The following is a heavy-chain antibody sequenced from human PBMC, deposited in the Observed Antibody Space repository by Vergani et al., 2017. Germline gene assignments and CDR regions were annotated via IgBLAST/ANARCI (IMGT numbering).Heavy chain of an antibody. D-gene: IGHD1-7*01. CDR1: GLTLSSYG. V-gene: IGHV3-30*02. CDR2: TRPHEDGA. CDR3: GKTQGTVVGTWWFDP. J-gene: IGHJ5*02. Sequence: VQLVESGGGVVQPGGSMRLSCSASGLTLSSYGVHWVRQAPGRGLESVTFTRPHEDGAFYSASVRGRFTVSRDNSKNTLYFEMNRLNVDDTAIYYCGKTQGTVVGTWWFDPWGQGTPVTVSS.